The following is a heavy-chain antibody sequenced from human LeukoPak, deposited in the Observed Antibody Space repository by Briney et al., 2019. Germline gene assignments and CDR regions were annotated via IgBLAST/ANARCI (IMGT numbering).Heavy chain of an antibody. V-gene: IGHV4-34*12. CDR3: ARARRDYYGSGSYRRGVDY. CDR1: GGSFSGYY. J-gene: IGHJ4*02. CDR2: IIHSGST. Sequence: PSETLSLTCAVYGGSFSGYYWSWIRQAPGKGLEWIGEIIHSGSTNYNPSLKSRVTISVDTSKNQFSLKLSSVTAADTAVYYCARARRDYYGSGSYRRGVDYWGQGTLVTVSS. D-gene: IGHD3-10*01.